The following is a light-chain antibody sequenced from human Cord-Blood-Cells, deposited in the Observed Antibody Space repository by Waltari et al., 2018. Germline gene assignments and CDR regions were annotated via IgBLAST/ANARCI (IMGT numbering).Light chain of an antibody. Sequence: DIQMTQSPSSLSASVGDRVTITCRASQSISSYLNWYQQKPGKAPKLLIYAASSLQSGVPSMCSGSGPGTDFTLTISSLQPEDFATYYCQQSYSTPWTFGQGTKVEIK. J-gene: IGKJ1*01. CDR1: QSISSY. CDR2: AAS. CDR3: QQSYSTPWT. V-gene: IGKV1-39*01.